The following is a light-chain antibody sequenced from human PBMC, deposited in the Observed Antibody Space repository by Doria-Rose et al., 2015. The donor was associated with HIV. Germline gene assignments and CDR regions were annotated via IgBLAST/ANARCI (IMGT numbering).Light chain of an antibody. CDR1: QSFSSTY. Sequence: TQSPGTLSLSPGERATLSCRASQSFSSTYLAWYQQKPGQAPSLLIYDGSTRATDIPDRFSASVSGTDFTLTINRLEPEDFALYYCHQYGTSWTFGQGTKVEI. CDR3: HQYGTSWT. V-gene: IGKV3-20*01. J-gene: IGKJ1*01. CDR2: DGS.